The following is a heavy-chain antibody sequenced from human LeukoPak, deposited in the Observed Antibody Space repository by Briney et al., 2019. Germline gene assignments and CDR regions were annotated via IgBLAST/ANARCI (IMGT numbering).Heavy chain of an antibody. V-gene: IGHV3-23*01. J-gene: IGHJ4*02. CDR1: GFTFSSYG. CDR2: ISGSGGNT. Sequence: GGSLRLSCAASGFTFSSYGMNWVRQAPGKGLEWVSAISGSGGNTYYADSVKGRFTISRDNSNNTLYLQMNSLRAEDTALYYCAKPAKTDYADYWGQRTLVTVSS. CDR3: AKPAKTDYADY. D-gene: IGHD1-14*01.